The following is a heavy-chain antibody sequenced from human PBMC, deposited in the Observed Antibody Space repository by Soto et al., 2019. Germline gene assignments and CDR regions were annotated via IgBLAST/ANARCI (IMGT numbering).Heavy chain of an antibody. Sequence: QVQLVESGGGVVQPGRSLRLSCAASGFTFSSYGMHWVRQAPGKGLEWVAVISYDGSNKYYADSVKGRFTISRDNSKNTLYLQMNSLRAEDTAVYYCAKDGYCTNGVCGAPNPKYYYYYMDVWGKGTTVTVSS. J-gene: IGHJ6*03. CDR1: GFTFSSYG. V-gene: IGHV3-30*18. CDR3: AKDGYCTNGVCGAPNPKYYYYYMDV. CDR2: ISYDGSNK. D-gene: IGHD2-8*01.